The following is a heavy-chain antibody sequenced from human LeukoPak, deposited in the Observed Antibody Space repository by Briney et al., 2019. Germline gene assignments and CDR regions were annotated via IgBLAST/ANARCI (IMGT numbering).Heavy chain of an antibody. CDR3: ATSGDSSGYYPFSDY. D-gene: IGHD3-22*01. V-gene: IGHV1-3*01. CDR1: GYTFTSYA. J-gene: IGHJ4*02. CDR2: INAGNGNT. Sequence: ASVKVSCKASGYTFTSYAMHWVRQAPGQRLEWMGWINAGNGNTKYSRKFQGRVTITRDTSASTAYMELSSLRSEDTAVYYCATSGDSSGYYPFSDYWGQGTLVTVSS.